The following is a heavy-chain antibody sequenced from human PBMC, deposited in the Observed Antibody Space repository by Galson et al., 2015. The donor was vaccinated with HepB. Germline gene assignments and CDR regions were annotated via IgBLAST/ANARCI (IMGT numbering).Heavy chain of an antibody. Sequence: SLRLSCAASGSAFTAFSSHGMHWIRQAPGKGLEWGSLIWDDGSQTHYIDSAKGRFTISRDNSKNTVSLQMNGPGAEDTAVYYRARWNGTPGAFDMWGQGTMVTVSS. J-gene: IGHJ3*02. D-gene: IGHD1-1*01. CDR1: GSAFTAFSSHG. CDR3: ARWNGTPGAFDM. CDR2: IWDDGSQT. V-gene: IGHV3-33*01.